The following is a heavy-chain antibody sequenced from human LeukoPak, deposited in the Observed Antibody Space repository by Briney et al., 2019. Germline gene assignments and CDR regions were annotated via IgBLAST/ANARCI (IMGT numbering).Heavy chain of an antibody. J-gene: IGHJ4*02. CDR1: GFTFSSYA. D-gene: IGHD1-14*01. Sequence: GGSLRLSCAASGFTFSSYAMSWVRRAPGKGLEWVSAISGSGGGTYYADSVKGRFTISRDNSKNTLYLQMNSLRAEDTAVYYCAKHRTYLVDYWGQGTLVTVSS. V-gene: IGHV3-23*01. CDR3: AKHRTYLVDY. CDR2: ISGSGGGT.